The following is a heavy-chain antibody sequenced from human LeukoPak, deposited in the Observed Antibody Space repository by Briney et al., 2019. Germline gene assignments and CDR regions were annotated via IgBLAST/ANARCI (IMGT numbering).Heavy chain of an antibody. V-gene: IGHV1-69*04. J-gene: IGHJ4*02. CDR2: IIPVLGTA. Sequence: ASVKVSCKASGDTFSNFAFSWVRQAPGQGLEWMGRIIPVLGTANYAQKFQGRVTITADTSTTTAYMELSSLRSEDTAVYYCARTRPRRGYSYGSLDYWGQGALVTVSS. CDR1: GDTFSNFA. D-gene: IGHD5-18*01. CDR3: ARTRPRRGYSYGSLDY.